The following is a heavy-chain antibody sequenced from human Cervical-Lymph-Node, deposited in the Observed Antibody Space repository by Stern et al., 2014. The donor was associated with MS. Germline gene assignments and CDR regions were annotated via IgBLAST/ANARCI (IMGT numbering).Heavy chain of an antibody. Sequence: QLQLQESGPGLVKPSETLSLTCSVSGGSISSRTYYWGWIRQPPGKGLEWIGSLYDSGSTYYNPSLKSRVTISVDTSKNQFSLRLSSVTAADTAVYYCARQQVDRGGYSYGFDYWGQGTLVTVSS. CDR3: ARQQVDRGGYSYGFDY. CDR1: GGSISSRTYY. J-gene: IGHJ4*02. V-gene: IGHV4-39*01. D-gene: IGHD5-18*01. CDR2: LYDSGST.